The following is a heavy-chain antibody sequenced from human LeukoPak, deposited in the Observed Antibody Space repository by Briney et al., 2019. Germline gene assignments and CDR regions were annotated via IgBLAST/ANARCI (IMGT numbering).Heavy chain of an antibody. J-gene: IGHJ3*02. CDR2: IYYSGST. V-gene: IGHV4-59*12. CDR3: ARDRSTANDAFDI. Sequence: PSETLSLTCTVSGGSISSYYWSWIRQPPGKGLEWIGYIYYSGSTYYNPSLKSRVTISVDTSKNQFSLKLSSVTAADTAVYYCARDRSTANDAFDIWGQGTMVTVSS. CDR1: GGSISSYY.